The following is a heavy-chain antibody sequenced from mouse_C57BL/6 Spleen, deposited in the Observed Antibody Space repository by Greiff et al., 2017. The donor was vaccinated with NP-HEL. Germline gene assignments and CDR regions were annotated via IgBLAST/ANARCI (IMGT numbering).Heavy chain of an antibody. J-gene: IGHJ2*01. CDR3: AINYGYGNYFDY. CDR1: GYSITSGYY. CDR2: ISYDGSN. D-gene: IGHD2-2*01. Sequence: VQLKESGPGLVKPSQSLSLTCSVTGYSITSGYYWNWIRQFPGNKLEWMGYISYDGSNNYNPSLKNRISITRDTSKNQFFLKLNSVTTEDTATYYCAINYGYGNYFDYWGQGTTLTVSS. V-gene: IGHV3-6*01.